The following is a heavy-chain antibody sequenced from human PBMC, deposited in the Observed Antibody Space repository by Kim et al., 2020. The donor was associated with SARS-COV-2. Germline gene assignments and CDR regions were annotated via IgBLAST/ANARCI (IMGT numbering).Heavy chain of an antibody. CDR1: GFTFSSYG. J-gene: IGHJ6*02. V-gene: IGHV3-33*01. D-gene: IGHD3-10*01. CDR3: ARDQIGEFYGMDV. CDR2: IWYDGSNK. Sequence: GGSLRLSCAASGFTFSSYGMHWLRQAPGKGLEWLAVIWYDGSNKYYADSVKGRFTISRDNSKNTLYLQMNSLRAEDTAVYYCARDQIGEFYGMDVWGQGTTVTVSS.